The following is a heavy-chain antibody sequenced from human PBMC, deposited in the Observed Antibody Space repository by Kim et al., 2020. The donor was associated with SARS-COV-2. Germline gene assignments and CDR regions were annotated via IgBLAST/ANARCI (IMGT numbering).Heavy chain of an antibody. D-gene: IGHD3-10*01. Sequence: ADSVKGRFTISRDNSKNTLYLQMNSLRAEDTAVYYCARGRSVRGVIINSWGQGTLVTVSS. J-gene: IGHJ4*02. V-gene: IGHV3-33*01. CDR3: ARGRSVRGVIINS.